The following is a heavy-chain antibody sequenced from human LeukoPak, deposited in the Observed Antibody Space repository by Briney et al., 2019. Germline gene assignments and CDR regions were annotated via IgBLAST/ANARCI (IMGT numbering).Heavy chain of an antibody. V-gene: IGHV1-2*02. D-gene: IGHD3-3*01. CDR1: GYTFTGHY. CDR2: INPNSGGT. CDR3: ARSCDFWSGPPFDS. Sequence: ASVKVSCKASGYTFTGHYMHWVRQAPGQGLEWMGWINPNSGGTKYAQKFQGRVTLTRDTSISTAYMELSRLRCDDTAVYYCARSCDFWSGPPFDSWGQGTLVTVSS. J-gene: IGHJ5*01.